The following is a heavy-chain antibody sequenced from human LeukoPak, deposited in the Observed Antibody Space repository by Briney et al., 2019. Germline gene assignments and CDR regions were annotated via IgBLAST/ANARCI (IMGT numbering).Heavy chain of an antibody. V-gene: IGHV3-48*01. D-gene: IGHD3-22*01. CDR1: GFTFSSYS. CDR2: ISSSSSTI. CDR3: ARVGTYYYDSSGPRPFDY. Sequence: GGSLRLSCAASGFTFSSYSMNWVRQAPGKGLEWVSYISSSSSTIYYADSVKGRFTISRDNAKNSLYLQMNGLRAEDTAVYYCARVGTYYYDSSGPRPFDYWGQGTLVTVSS. J-gene: IGHJ4*02.